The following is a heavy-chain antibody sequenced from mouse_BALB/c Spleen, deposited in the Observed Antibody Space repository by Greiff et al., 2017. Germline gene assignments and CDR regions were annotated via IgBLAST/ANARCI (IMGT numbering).Heavy chain of an antibody. J-gene: IGHJ2*01. CDR3: ARGGVPLDY. CDR1: GYSITSGYY. V-gene: IGHV3-6*02. CDR2: ISYDGSN. Sequence: EVKLMESGPGLVKPSQSLSLTCSVTGYSITSGYYWNWIRQFPGNKLEWMGYISYDGSNNYNPSLKNRISITRDTSKNQFFLKLNSVTTEDTATYYCARGGVPLDYWGQGTTLTVSS.